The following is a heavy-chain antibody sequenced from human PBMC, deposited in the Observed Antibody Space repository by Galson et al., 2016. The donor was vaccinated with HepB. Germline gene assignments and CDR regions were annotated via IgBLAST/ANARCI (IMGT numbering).Heavy chain of an antibody. V-gene: IGHV5-51*01. CDR3: ARSLTGSYDFWGAIYNYYAMDV. D-gene: IGHD3-3*01. Sequence: QSGAAVKKPGESPKISCRGTGYTLDSYWIGWVRQIPGEGLEWIANLSPGDFDIIYRPSFPGQVTISVDKSISTAYLQWSSLTASDTAMYYCARSLTGSYDFWGAIYNYYAMDVWGQGTTVTVS. CDR2: LSPGDFDI. J-gene: IGHJ6*02. CDR1: GYTLDSYW.